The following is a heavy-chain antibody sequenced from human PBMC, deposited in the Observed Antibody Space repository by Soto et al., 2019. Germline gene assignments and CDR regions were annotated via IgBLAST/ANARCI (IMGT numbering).Heavy chain of an antibody. D-gene: IGHD3-22*01. V-gene: IGHV3-33*01. J-gene: IGHJ3*02. CDR3: ARGTEYYDSRGPRRTDAFDI. CDR2: IWYDGSSK. Sequence: GSLRLSCAASGFTFISYGMHWVRQAPGKGLEWVAVIWYDGSSKYYADSVKGRFTISRDNSKNTLYLQMNSLRAEDTAVYYCARGTEYYDSRGPRRTDAFDIWGQGTMVTVSS. CDR1: GFTFISYG.